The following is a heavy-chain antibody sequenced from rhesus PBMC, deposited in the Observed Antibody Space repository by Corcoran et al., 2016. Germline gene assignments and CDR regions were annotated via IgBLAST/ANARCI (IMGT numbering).Heavy chain of an antibody. CDR2: INSGDGST. CDR1: GFTFSGNG. Sequence: EVQLGETGGGLVQRGGSLKLLCVACGFTFSGNGMRWVRQVPGKGLEWVSAINSGDGSTYSADSVKGRFTISRDNSKNTLSLQMNSLRAEDTGVYYCAKVRQRLGGFDYWGQGVLVTVSS. J-gene: IGHJ4*01. CDR3: AKVRQRLGGFDY. V-gene: IGHV3S5*01. D-gene: IGHD6-31*01.